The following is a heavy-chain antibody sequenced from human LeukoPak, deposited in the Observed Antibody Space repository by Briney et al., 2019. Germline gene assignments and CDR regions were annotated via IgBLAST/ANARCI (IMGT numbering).Heavy chain of an antibody. D-gene: IGHD2-2*01. CDR2: ISAYNDNT. V-gene: IGHV1-18*01. J-gene: IGHJ4*02. Sequence: ASVKVSCKASGYTFTSHGISWVRQAPGQGLEWMGWISAYNDNTNYAQKLQGRVTMTTDTSTSTAYLDLRSLRSDDTAVYYCARAEQYQLLLHWGQGTLVTVSS. CDR1: GYTFTSHG. CDR3: ARAEQYQLLLH.